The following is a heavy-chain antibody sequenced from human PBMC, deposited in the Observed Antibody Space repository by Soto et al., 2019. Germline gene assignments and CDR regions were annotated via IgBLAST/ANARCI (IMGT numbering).Heavy chain of an antibody. V-gene: IGHV3-21*01. D-gene: IGHD6-19*01. CDR2: ISSSSSYI. J-gene: IGHJ6*02. CDR1: GFTFSSYS. Sequence: EVQLVESGGGLVKPGGSLRLSCAASGFTFSSYSMNWVRQAPGKGLEWVSSISSSSSYIYYADSVKGRFTISRDNAKNSLYLQMNSLRAEDTAVYYCARVRGSGSLRSARDYYGMDVWGQGTTVTVSS. CDR3: ARVRGSGSLRSARDYYGMDV.